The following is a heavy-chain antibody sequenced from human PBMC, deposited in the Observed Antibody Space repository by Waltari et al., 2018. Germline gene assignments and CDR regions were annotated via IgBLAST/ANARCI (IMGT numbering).Heavy chain of an antibody. CDR1: GGSISSSSYY. Sequence: QLQLQESGPGLVKPSETLSLTCTVSGGSISSSSYYWGWIRQPPGKGLEGIGSIYYSGSTYYNPSLKSRVTISVDTSKNQFCLKLSSVTAADTAVYYCARVVVASMLDYWGQGTLVTVSS. CDR2: IYYSGST. J-gene: IGHJ4*02. V-gene: IGHV4-39*07. CDR3: ARVVVASMLDY. D-gene: IGHD2-15*01.